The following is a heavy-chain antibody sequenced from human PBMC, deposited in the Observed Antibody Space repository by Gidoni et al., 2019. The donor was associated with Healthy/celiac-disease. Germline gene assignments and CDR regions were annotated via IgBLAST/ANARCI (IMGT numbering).Heavy chain of an antibody. CDR3: AKDILPRPGILDY. Sequence: EVQLLESGGGLVQPGGALRLSCAASGFTCSSYAMSWVRQAPGKGREWVSAISGSGGSTYYADSAKGRFNISRDNTKNTLYLQMNSLRAEDTAVYYGAKDILPRPGILDYWGQGTLVTVSS. CDR1: GFTCSSYA. D-gene: IGHD6-13*01. J-gene: IGHJ4*02. V-gene: IGHV3-23*01. CDR2: ISGSGGST.